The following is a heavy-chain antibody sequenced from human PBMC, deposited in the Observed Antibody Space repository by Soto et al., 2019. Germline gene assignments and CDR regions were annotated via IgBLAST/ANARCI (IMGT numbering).Heavy chain of an antibody. CDR1: GFSLSNARMG. J-gene: IGHJ4*02. V-gene: IGHV2-26*01. D-gene: IGHD5-18*01. Sequence: SGPTLVNPTETLTLTCTVSGFSLSNARMGVSWNRQHPGKALEWLAHIFSNEEKSYSTSLKSRLTISKDTSKSQVVLTMTNMDPVDTATYYCARINRLDTAMVPFDYWGQGTLVTVSS. CDR3: ARINRLDTAMVPFDY. CDR2: IFSNEEK.